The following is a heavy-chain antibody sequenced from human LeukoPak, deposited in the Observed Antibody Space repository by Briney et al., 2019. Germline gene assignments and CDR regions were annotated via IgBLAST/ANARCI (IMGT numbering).Heavy chain of an antibody. V-gene: IGHV3-30*18. CDR3: AKEGEAGYSGGFDH. J-gene: IGHJ4*02. CDR2: ISSDASNE. CDR1: GFTFSNYG. D-gene: IGHD3-9*01. Sequence: GRSLRLSCAGSGFTFSNYGIHWVRHAPGRGLEWVTFISSDASNEYYADSVKGRFTISRDNSKKMVYVQMNSLRVEDTAVYYCAKEGEAGYSGGFDHWGQGTLVTVSS.